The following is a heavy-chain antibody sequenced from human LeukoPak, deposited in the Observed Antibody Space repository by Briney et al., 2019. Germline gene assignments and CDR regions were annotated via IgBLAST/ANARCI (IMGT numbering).Heavy chain of an antibody. CDR3: ARAPFNYYYYMDV. CDR2: ISTYNGNT. D-gene: IGHD3-16*01. Sequence: ASVMVSCKASGYTFTTYGISWVRQAPGQGLEWMGWISTYNGNTNYAKKFQGRVTMTTDTSTSTAYMELRSLRSDDTAVFYCARAPFNYYYYMDVWGKGTTVTVSS. J-gene: IGHJ6*03. CDR1: GYTFTTYG. V-gene: IGHV1-18*01.